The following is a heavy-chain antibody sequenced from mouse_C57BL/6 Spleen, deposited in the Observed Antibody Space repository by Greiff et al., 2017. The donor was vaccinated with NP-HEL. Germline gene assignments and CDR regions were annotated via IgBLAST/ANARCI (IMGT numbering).Heavy chain of an antibody. V-gene: IGHV5-17*01. CDR1: GFTFSDYG. Sequence: EVKVVESGGGLVKPGGSLKLSCAASGFTFSDYGMHWVRQAPEKGLAWVAYISSGSSTIYYADTVKGRFTISRDNAKNTLFLQMTSLRSEDTAMYYCARRYYGSRGDAMDYWGQGTSVTVSS. J-gene: IGHJ4*01. D-gene: IGHD1-1*01. CDR3: ARRYYGSRGDAMDY. CDR2: ISSGSSTI.